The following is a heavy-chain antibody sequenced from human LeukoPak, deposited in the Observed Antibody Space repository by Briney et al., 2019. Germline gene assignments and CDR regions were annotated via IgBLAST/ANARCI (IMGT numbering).Heavy chain of an antibody. V-gene: IGHV4-59*01. Sequence: SETLSLTCTVSGVSISGYYWSWIRQSPGKGLEWIGCIFYSGSTNYNPSLKSRVTILVATSTDRFSLKLSSVTAADTAVYYCARTWLAEYYFDQGGEGTLVTVSS. CDR1: GVSISGYY. D-gene: IGHD6-19*01. CDR3: ARTWLAEYYFDQ. CDR2: IFYSGST. J-gene: IGHJ4*02.